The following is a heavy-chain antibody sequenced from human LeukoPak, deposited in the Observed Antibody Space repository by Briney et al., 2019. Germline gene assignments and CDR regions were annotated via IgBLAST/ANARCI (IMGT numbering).Heavy chain of an antibody. CDR2: MNPNSGNT. V-gene: IGHV1-8*01. CDR3: AREALSMVRGVIPDRDYYYYMDV. CDR1: GYTFTSYD. D-gene: IGHD3-10*01. J-gene: IGHJ6*03. Sequence: ASVKVSCKASGYTFTSYDINWVRQATGQGLEWMGWMNPNSGNTGYAQKFQGRVTMTRNTSIGTAYMELSSLRSEDTAVYYCAREALSMVRGVIPDRDYYYYMDVWGKGTTVTVSS.